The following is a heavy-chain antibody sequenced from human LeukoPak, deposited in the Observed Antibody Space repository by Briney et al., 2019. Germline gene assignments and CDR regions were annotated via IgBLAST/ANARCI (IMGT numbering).Heavy chain of an antibody. CDR3: AREGVSGSYLGY. J-gene: IGHJ4*02. V-gene: IGHV1-69*05. CDR2: IIPIFGTA. Sequence: GASVKVSCKASGGTFSSYAISWVRQAPGQGLEWMGGIIPIFGTANYAQKFQGRVTMTRDMSTSTVYMELSGLRSEDTAVYYCAREGVSGSYLGYWGQGTLVTVSS. CDR1: GGTFSSYA. D-gene: IGHD1-26*01.